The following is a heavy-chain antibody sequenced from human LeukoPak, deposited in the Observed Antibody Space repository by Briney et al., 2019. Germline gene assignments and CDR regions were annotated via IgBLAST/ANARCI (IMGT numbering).Heavy chain of an antibody. D-gene: IGHD3-9*01. J-gene: IGHJ4*02. CDR1: GFTFSSYA. V-gene: IGHV3-30-3*01. Sequence: GGSLRLSCAASGFTFSSYAMHWVRQAPGKGLEWVAVISYDGSNKYYADSVKGRFTISRDNSKNTLYLQMNSLRAEDTAVYYCARVSAEDDILTGYYSYWGQGTLVTVST. CDR2: ISYDGSNK. CDR3: ARVSAEDDILTGYYSY.